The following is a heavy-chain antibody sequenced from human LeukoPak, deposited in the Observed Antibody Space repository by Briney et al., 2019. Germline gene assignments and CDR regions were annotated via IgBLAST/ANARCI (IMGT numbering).Heavy chain of an antibody. CDR2: ISYDGSNK. V-gene: IGHV3-30*03. CDR1: GFTFSSYG. Sequence: GGSLRLSCAASGFTFSSYGMHWVRQAPGKGLEWVAVISYDGSNKYYADSVKGRFTMSRDNSRDTLYLQMRSLRPEDTAVYYCARDGKAKNDYWGQGTLVIVSS. CDR3: ARDGKAKNDY. J-gene: IGHJ4*02. D-gene: IGHD1-26*01.